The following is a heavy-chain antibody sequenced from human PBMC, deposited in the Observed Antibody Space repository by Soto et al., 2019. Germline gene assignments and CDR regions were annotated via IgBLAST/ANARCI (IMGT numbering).Heavy chain of an antibody. J-gene: IGHJ4*02. CDR2: LHRDGNT. V-gene: IGHV3-66*01. CDR3: ATRGE. CDR1: GFTVRSDF. D-gene: IGHD2-21*01. Sequence: EVQLVESGGGLVQPGGSLRLSCAASGFTVRSDFMSGVRQAPGKGLEWVSILHRDGNTYYANSVKGRFTISRDNSKNTLYLQMNSLRAEYTSVYYCATRGEWGQGTLVTVSS.